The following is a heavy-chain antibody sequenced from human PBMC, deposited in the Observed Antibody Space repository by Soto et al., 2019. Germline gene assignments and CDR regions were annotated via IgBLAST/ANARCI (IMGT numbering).Heavy chain of an antibody. CDR2: ISGSGGST. V-gene: IGHV3-23*01. Sequence: GGSLRLSCAASGFTFSSYAMSWVRQAPGKGLEWVSAISGSGGSTYYADSVKGRFTISRGNSKNTLYLQMNSLRAEDTAVYYCAKDRGTWKSRIAVAGNDAFDIWGQGTMVTVSS. D-gene: IGHD6-19*01. CDR3: AKDRGTWKSRIAVAGNDAFDI. J-gene: IGHJ3*02. CDR1: GFTFSSYA.